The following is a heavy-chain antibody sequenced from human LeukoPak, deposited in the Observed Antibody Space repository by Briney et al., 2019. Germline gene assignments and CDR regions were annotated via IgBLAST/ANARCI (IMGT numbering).Heavy chain of an antibody. J-gene: IGHJ3*02. CDR1: GYTFTGYY. CDR2: INPNSGDT. D-gene: IGHD6-13*01. CDR3: ARDPLAAVDAFDI. Sequence: ASVKVSCKASGYTFTGYYMHWVRQAPGQGLEWMGWINPNSGDTDYAQRFQGRVTMTRDTSISTAYMELNRLRSDDTAVYFCARDPLAAVDAFDIWGRGTMVTVSS. V-gene: IGHV1-2*02.